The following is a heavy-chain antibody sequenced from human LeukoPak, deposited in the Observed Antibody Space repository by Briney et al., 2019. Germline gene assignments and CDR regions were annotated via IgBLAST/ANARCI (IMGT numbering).Heavy chain of an antibody. CDR2: ISSSSSYI. D-gene: IGHD2-8*01. CDR3: ARRGYCTNGVCYGGRYYGMDV. CDR1: GFTFSSYS. J-gene: IGHJ6*02. Sequence: PGGSLRLSCAASGFTFSSYSMNWVRQAPGKGLEWVSSISSSSSYIYYADSVKGRFTISRDNAKNSLYLQMNSLRAEDTAVYYCARRGYCTNGVCYGGRYYGMDVWGQGTTVTVSS. V-gene: IGHV3-21*01.